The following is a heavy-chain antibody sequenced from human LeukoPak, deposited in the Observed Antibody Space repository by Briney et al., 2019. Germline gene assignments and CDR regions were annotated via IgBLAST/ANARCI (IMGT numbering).Heavy chain of an antibody. Sequence: SETLSLTCTVSGGSISSSSYYWGWIRQPPGKGLEWIGNIYYSGSTYYNPSLKSRVTISVDTSKNQFSLKLSSVTAADTAVYYCARDEGAPGPIVVVPANWFDPWGQGTLVTVSS. CDR3: ARDEGAPGPIVVVPANWFDP. CDR1: GGSISSSSYY. V-gene: IGHV4-39*07. D-gene: IGHD2-2*01. J-gene: IGHJ5*02. CDR2: IYYSGST.